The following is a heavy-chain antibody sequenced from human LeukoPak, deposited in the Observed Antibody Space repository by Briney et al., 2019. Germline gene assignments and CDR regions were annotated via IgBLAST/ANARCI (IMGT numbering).Heavy chain of an antibody. CDR3: AKDMYSSGWYVDISPPKQFDY. CDR1: GFTFTDYY. J-gene: IGHJ4*02. V-gene: IGHV3-11*04. D-gene: IGHD6-19*01. Sequence: GGSLRLSCAASGFTFTDYYMSWIRQAPGKGLEWVSYISSGSTTIQYADSVKGRFTISRDNAKNTLYLQMNSLRAEDTAVYYCAKDMYSSGWYVDISPPKQFDYWGQGTLVTVSS. CDR2: ISSGSTTI.